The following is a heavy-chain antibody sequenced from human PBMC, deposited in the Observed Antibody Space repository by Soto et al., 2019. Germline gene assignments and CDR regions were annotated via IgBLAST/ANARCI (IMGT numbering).Heavy chain of an antibody. CDR3: RSLLRDYYYGMDV. Sequence: GGSLRLSCAASGFTFSSYGMHWVRQAPGKGLEWVAVISYDGSNKYYADSVKGRFTISRDNSKNTLYLQMNSLRAEDTAVYYCRSLLRDYYYGMDVWGQGTTVTVSS. J-gene: IGHJ6*02. CDR1: GFTFSSYG. V-gene: IGHV3-30*03. D-gene: IGHD2-15*01. CDR2: ISYDGSNK.